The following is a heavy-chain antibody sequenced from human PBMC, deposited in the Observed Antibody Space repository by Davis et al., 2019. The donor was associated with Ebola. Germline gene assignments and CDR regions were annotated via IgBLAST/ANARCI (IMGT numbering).Heavy chain of an antibody. Sequence: GGSLRLSCAASGFTFSSYGMHWVRQAPGKGLEWVAGISYDGSKEMYADSVKGRFTISRDNSKNTLNLQMNSLRAEDTAVYYCARDIGYSDGWPDYYYYGMDVWGQGTTVTVSS. CDR2: ISYDGSKE. V-gene: IGHV3-30*19. CDR3: ARDIGYSDGWPDYYYYGMDV. D-gene: IGHD6-19*01. J-gene: IGHJ6*02. CDR1: GFTFSSYG.